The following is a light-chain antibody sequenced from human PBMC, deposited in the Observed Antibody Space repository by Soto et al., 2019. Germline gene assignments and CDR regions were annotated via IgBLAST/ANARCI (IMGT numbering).Light chain of an antibody. CDR1: QSVSSY. CDR2: DAS. Sequence: EIVLTQSPATLSLSPGERATLSCRASQSVSSYLAWYQQKPGQAPRLLIYDASNRATGIPARFSGSGSGTAFTPTISSLLPEDVVVDYCQQHSNWRAYTFGQGTKLEIK. CDR3: QQHSNWRAYT. J-gene: IGKJ2*01. V-gene: IGKV3-11*01.